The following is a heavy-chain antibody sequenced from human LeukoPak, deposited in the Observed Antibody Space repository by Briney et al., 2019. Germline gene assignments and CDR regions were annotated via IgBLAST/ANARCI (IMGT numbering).Heavy chain of an antibody. J-gene: IGHJ6*02. V-gene: IGHV3-7*01. D-gene: IGHD2-15*01. CDR1: GFTFSSYW. CDR3: ARDCSGGSCYYYYGMDV. CDR2: IKQDGSEK. Sequence: GGSLRLSCVASGFTFSSYWMSWVRQAPGKGLEWVANIKQDGSEKYYVDSVKGRFTISRDNAKNSLYLQMNSLRAEDTAVYYCARDCSGGSCYYYYGMDVWGQGTTVTVSS.